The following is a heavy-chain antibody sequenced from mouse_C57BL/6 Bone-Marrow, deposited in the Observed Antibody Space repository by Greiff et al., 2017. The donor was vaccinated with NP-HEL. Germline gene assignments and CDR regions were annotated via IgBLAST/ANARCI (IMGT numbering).Heavy chain of an antibody. CDR1: GFTFSSYA. CDR3: ARDDYYSKGNDFDD. Sequence: EVKVVESGGGLVKPGGSLKLSCAASGFTFSSYAMSWVRQTPEKRLEWVATISDGGSYTYYPDNVKGRFTISRDNAKNNLYLQMSHLKSEDTAMYYCARDDYYSKGNDFDDWGQGTTLTVSS. V-gene: IGHV5-4*01. CDR2: ISDGGSYT. D-gene: IGHD1-1*01. J-gene: IGHJ2*01.